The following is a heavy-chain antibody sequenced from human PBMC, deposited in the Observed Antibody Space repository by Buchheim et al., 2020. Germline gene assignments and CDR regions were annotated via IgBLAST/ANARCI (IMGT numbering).Heavy chain of an antibody. Sequence: QVQLVQSGAEVKKPGASVKVSCKASGYTFTGYYMHWVRQAPGQGLEWMGWINPNSGGTNYAQKFQGWVTMTRETSISTAYMELSRLRSDDTAVYYCARGDDILTGYYNSEFDYWGQGTL. J-gene: IGHJ4*02. CDR3: ARGDDILTGYYNSEFDY. CDR2: INPNSGGT. D-gene: IGHD3-9*01. CDR1: GYTFTGYY. V-gene: IGHV1-2*04.